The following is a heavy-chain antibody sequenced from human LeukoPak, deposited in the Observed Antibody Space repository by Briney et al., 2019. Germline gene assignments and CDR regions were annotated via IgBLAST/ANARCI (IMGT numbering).Heavy chain of an antibody. Sequence: PSETLSLTCTVSGVSISSYYWSWIRQPPGKGLEWIGYIYYSGSTNYNPSLKSRVTISVDTSKNQFSLKLSSVTAADTAVYYCARGGEESITIFGVVIAYYMDVWGKGTTVTVSS. CDR1: GVSISSYY. CDR2: IYYSGST. V-gene: IGHV4-59*08. D-gene: IGHD3-3*01. J-gene: IGHJ6*03. CDR3: ARGGEESITIFGVVIAYYMDV.